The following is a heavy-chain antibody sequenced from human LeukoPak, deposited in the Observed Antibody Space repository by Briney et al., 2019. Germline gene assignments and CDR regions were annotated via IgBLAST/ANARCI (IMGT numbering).Heavy chain of an antibody. V-gene: IGHV4-59*01. CDR3: ARTGYCSSTSCYTASRPYYYYYMDV. CDR2: IYYGGSS. CDR1: GGSIRGYY. D-gene: IGHD2-2*02. J-gene: IGHJ6*03. Sequence: ASETLSLTCTVSGGSIRGYYWSWIRQPPGKGLEWIGYIYYGGSSNYNPSLKSRVTISVDTSKNHFSLKLSSVTAADTAVYYCARTGYCSSTSCYTASRPYYYYYMDVWGKGTTVSVSS.